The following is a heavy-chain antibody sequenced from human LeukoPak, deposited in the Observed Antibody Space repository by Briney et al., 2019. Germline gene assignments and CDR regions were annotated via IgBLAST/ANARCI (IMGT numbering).Heavy chain of an antibody. CDR3: ARHYSGTIDY. V-gene: IGHV1-18*01. CDR2: INTDNNNT. J-gene: IGHJ4*02. D-gene: IGHD3-10*01. CDR1: GYTFTSYD. Sequence: GASVKVSCKASGYTFTSYDINWVRQATGQGLEWMGWINTDNNNTDFAQKLQGRVTMTTDTSTNTAYMDLRSLRSDDTALYYCARHYSGTIDYWGQGTLITVSS.